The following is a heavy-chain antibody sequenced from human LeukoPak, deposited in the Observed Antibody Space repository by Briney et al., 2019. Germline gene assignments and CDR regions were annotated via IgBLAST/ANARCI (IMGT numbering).Heavy chain of an antibody. Sequence: SETLSLTCVVSGYSVSRGYYWGWIRQSPGKGLEWIASVYHTGTTYYNPSLKSRASISVNMSKHHVSLRLASVTAADTAMYYCTRDEYGAADWGQGILVTVSS. CDR1: GYSVSRGYY. D-gene: IGHD4-17*01. J-gene: IGHJ4*02. CDR3: TRDEYGAAD. CDR2: VYHTGTT. V-gene: IGHV4-38-2*02.